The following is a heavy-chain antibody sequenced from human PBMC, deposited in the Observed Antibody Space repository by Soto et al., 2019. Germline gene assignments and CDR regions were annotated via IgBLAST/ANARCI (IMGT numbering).Heavy chain of an antibody. CDR3: ARDQNCNGGSCYLFDY. V-gene: IGHV1-3*01. D-gene: IGHD2-15*01. CDR2: INAGNGNT. CDR1: GYTFTSYA. J-gene: IGHJ4*02. Sequence: GASVKVSCKASGYTFTSYAMHWVRQAPGQRLEWMGWINAGNGNTKYSQKFQGRVTITRDTSASTAYMELSSLRSEDTAVYYCARDQNCNGGSCYLFDYWGQGTLVTVSS.